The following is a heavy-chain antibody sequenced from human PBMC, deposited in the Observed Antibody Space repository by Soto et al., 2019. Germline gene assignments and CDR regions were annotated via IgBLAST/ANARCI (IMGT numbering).Heavy chain of an antibody. V-gene: IGHV3-23*01. Sequence: EVQLLESGGGLVQPGGSLRLSCAASGFTFSSYAMGWVRRPPGKGLEWVSAIGGSGGTNYADSVKGRFTISRDHSKDTLYLQMNSLRVDDTAVYHCAKTAEAVAGTVYGYWGQGTLVTVSS. CDR2: IGGSGGT. CDR3: AKTAEAVAGTVYGY. CDR1: GFTFSSYA. D-gene: IGHD6-19*01. J-gene: IGHJ4*02.